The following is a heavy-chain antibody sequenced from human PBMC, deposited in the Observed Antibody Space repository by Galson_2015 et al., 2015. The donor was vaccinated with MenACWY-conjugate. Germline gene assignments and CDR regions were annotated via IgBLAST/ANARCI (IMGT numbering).Heavy chain of an antibody. V-gene: IGHV5-51*01. J-gene: IGHJ6*02. D-gene: IGHD2-15*01. CDR3: ARHPPGGRGMGV. Sequence: QSGAEVKKPGESLKISCKGSGYSFTNYWIGWVRQMPGKGLEWMGLINPGLVNPGDSNIRYSPSFQGQVTISADESISTAYLQWSSLKASDTAMYYCARHPPGGRGMGVWGRGTTVTVSS. CDR2: INPGLVNPGDSNI. CDR1: GYSFTNYW.